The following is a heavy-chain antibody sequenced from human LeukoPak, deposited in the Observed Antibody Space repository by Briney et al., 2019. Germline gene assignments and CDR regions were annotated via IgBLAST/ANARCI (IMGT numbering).Heavy chain of an antibody. CDR3: ARDPSGTTTQNY. V-gene: IGHV7-4-1*02. D-gene: IGHD1-1*01. J-gene: IGHJ4*02. CDR1: GYTFSNYG. CDR2: INTNTGDP. Sequence: ASVKVSCKASGYTFSNYGISWVRQAPGQGLEWMGWINTNTGDPTYAQGFTGRFVFSLDTSASTAYLQITSLKAEDTAVYYCARDPSGTTTQNYWGQGTLVTVSS.